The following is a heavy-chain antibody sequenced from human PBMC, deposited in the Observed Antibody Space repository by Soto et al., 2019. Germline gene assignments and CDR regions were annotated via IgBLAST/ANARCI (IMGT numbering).Heavy chain of an antibody. Sequence: VQLLESGGGLVQPGGSLRLSCAASGFTFSSYAMSWVRQAPGKGLEWVSAISGSGGSTYYADSVKGRFTISRDNSKNTLYLQMNSLRAEDTAVYYCAKDSAVVAATLYGWFDPWGQGTLVTVSS. CDR2: ISGSGGST. J-gene: IGHJ5*02. CDR1: GFTFSSYA. D-gene: IGHD2-15*01. V-gene: IGHV3-23*01. CDR3: AKDSAVVAATLYGWFDP.